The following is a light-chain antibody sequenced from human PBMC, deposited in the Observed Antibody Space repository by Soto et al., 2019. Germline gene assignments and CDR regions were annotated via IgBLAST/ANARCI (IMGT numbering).Light chain of an antibody. CDR1: SSNIGAGYD. CDR3: QSYDNGLTGGL. Sequence: QAVVTQPPSVSGAPGQRVTISCTGSSSNIGAGYDIHWYQQLPGTAPKLLIYGNTNRPSGVPDRFSGSKSGTSASLAIPGLQAEDEAYYYCQSYDNGLTGGLFGGGTKLTVL. J-gene: IGLJ2*01. V-gene: IGLV1-40*01. CDR2: GNT.